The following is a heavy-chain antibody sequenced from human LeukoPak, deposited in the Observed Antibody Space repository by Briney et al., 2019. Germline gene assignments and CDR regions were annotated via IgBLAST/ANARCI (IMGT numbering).Heavy chain of an antibody. J-gene: IGHJ3*02. V-gene: IGHV1-2*02. CDR2: INPNSGGT. Sequence: ASVKVSCKASGYTFTGYYIHWVRQAPGQGLEWMGWINPNSGGTNYAQKFQGRVTMTRDTSISTAYMELSRLRSDDTAVYYCARVGPIATAGIVAAFDIWGQGTMVTVSS. CDR1: GYTFTGYY. D-gene: IGHD6-13*01. CDR3: ARVGPIATAGIVAAFDI.